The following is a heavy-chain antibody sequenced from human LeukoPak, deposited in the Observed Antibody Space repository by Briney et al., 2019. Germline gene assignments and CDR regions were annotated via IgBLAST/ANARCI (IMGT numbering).Heavy chain of an antibody. CDR2: IYTSGST. V-gene: IGHV4-4*07. CDR3: ARDWDYSSSWSPAYMDV. CDR1: GGSISSYY. J-gene: IGHJ6*03. D-gene: IGHD6-13*01. Sequence: SETLSLTCTVSGGSISSYYWSWIQQPAGKGLEWIGRIYTSGSTNYNPSLKSRVTMSVDTSKNQSSLKLSSVTAADTAVYYCARDWDYSSSWSPAYMDVWGKGTTVTVSS.